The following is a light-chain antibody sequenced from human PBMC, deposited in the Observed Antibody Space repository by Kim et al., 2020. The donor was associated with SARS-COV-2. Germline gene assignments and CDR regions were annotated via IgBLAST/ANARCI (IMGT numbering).Light chain of an antibody. Sequence: VSPVQTASITCSGDKLGDKYACWYQQKPGQSPVLVIYQDSKRPSGIPERFSGSNSGNTATLTISGTQAMDEADYYCQAWDGSTAVFGGGTQLTVL. J-gene: IGLJ3*02. CDR2: QDS. CDR3: QAWDGSTAV. V-gene: IGLV3-1*01. CDR1: KLGDKY.